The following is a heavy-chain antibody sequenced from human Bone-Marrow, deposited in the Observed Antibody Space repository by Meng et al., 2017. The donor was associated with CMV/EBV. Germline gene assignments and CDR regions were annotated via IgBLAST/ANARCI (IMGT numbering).Heavy chain of an antibody. D-gene: IGHD1-26*01. CDR1: GYTFTGYY. J-gene: IGHJ4*02. CDR3: ARVPIVGATADYFDY. V-gene: IGHV1-2*02. Sequence: ASVKVSCKASGYTFTGYYMHWVRQAPGQGLEWMGWINPNSGGTNYAQKFQGRVTMTRDTSISTAYMELSRLRSDDTAVYYCARVPIVGATADYFDYRGQGTLVTGSS. CDR2: INPNSGGT.